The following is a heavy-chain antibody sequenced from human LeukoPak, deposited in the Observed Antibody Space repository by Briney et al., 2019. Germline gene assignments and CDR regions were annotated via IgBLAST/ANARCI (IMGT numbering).Heavy chain of an antibody. V-gene: IGHV3-48*03. J-gene: IGHJ4*02. CDR1: GFTFSSYE. D-gene: IGHD5-18*01. CDR2: ISSSGSTI. Sequence: PGGSLRLSCAASGFTFSSYEMNWVRQAPGKGLEWVSYISSSGSTIYYADSVKGRFTISRDNAKNSLYLQMNSLRAEDTAVYYCARDTRQKDTPMVPFDYWGQGTLVTVSS. CDR3: ARDTRQKDTPMVPFDY.